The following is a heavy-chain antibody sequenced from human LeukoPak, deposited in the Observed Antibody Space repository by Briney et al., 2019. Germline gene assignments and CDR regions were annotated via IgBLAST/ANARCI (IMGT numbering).Heavy chain of an antibody. CDR3: ARVLEPVAAYVELYYFDY. D-gene: IGHD6-19*01. CDR2: ISAYNGNT. J-gene: IGHJ4*02. CDR1: GYTFTSYG. V-gene: IGHV1-18*01. Sequence: ASVKVSCTASGYTFTSYGISWVRQAPGQGLEWMGWISAYNGNTNYAQKLQGRVTMTTDTSTSTAYMELRSLRSDDTAVYYCARVLEPVAAYVELYYFDYWGQGTLVTVSS.